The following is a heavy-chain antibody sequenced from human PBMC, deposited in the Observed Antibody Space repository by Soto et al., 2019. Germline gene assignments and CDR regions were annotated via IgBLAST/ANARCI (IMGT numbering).Heavy chain of an antibody. CDR1: GFSLSTSGVG. V-gene: IGHV2-5*01. Sequence: QITLKESGPTLVKPTQTLTLTCTFSGFSLSTSGVGVGWIRQPPGKALEWLALIYWNDDKRYSPSLKSRLTITKDTSKNQVVLTMTNMDPVDTATYYCAHKPRGYFDWSQTFDYWGQGTLVTVSS. CDR3: AHKPRGYFDWSQTFDY. CDR2: IYWNDDK. J-gene: IGHJ4*02. D-gene: IGHD3-9*01.